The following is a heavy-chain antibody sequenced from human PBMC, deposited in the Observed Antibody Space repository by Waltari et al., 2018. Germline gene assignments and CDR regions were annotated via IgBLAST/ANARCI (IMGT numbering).Heavy chain of an antibody. V-gene: IGHV1-69*13. J-gene: IGHJ4*02. D-gene: IGHD3-16*02. Sequence: QVQLVQSGAEVKKPGSSVKVSCKASGGTFSSYAISWVRQAPGQGLEWRGGIIPIFGTANYAQKFQGRVTITADESTSTAYMELSSLRSEDTAVYYCARDRASEGGVIVIPGAVWGQGTLVTVSS. CDR2: IIPIFGTA. CDR3: ARDRASEGGVIVIPGAV. CDR1: GGTFSSYA.